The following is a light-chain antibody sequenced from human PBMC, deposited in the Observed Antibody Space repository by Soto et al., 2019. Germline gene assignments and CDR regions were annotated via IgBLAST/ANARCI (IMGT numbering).Light chain of an antibody. CDR2: DAS. CDR3: QRYGG. V-gene: IGKV3-20*01. J-gene: IGKJ1*01. Sequence: EILLTQSPATLSLSPGERATLSCRASQSVSNYLAWYQQKPGQAPRLLIYDASSRATGIPDRFSGSGAGTDFTLTISRLEPEDFAVYYCQRYGGFGQGTKVDIK. CDR1: QSVSNY.